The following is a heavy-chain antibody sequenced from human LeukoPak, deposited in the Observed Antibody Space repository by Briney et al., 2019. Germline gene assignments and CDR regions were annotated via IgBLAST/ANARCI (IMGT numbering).Heavy chain of an antibody. V-gene: IGHV3-11*01. CDR1: GFTFSDYY. D-gene: IGHD5-12*01. CDR2: ISSSGRTI. J-gene: IGHJ4*02. CDR3: ARETGWLRYGNDY. Sequence: GGSLRLSCAAPGFTFSDYYISWIRPAPGKGLEWVSYISSSGRTIYYADNVKGRFTISRDNDKNSLYLQMNSLRAEDTDVYYCARETGWLRYGNDYWGQGTLVTVSS.